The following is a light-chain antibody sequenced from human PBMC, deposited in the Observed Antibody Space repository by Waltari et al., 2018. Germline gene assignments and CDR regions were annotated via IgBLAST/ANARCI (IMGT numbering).Light chain of an antibody. CDR2: INRDGSH. CDR1: SGHSNYA. V-gene: IGLV4-69*01. CDR3: QTWGAGIRV. Sequence: QLVLTQSPSASASLGASVKLTCTLSSGHSNYAIAWHQQQAEKGPRYLMKINRDGSHNKGDGIPDRFSGSTSVAERYLTISSLQSEDEADYYCQTWGAGIRVFGTGTKVTVL. J-gene: IGLJ1*01.